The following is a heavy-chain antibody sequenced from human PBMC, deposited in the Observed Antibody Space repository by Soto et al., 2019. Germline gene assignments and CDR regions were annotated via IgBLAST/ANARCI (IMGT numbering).Heavy chain of an antibody. CDR1: GFTFSDYD. CDR2: IGRTGDT. J-gene: IGHJ4*02. CDR3: ASDLGYSSGRPLDS. V-gene: IGHV3-13*01. Sequence: EVQLVESGGGLVQPGGSLRLSCAASGFTFSDYDMHWVRQVTGKGLEWVSGIGRTGDTYYTGSVRGRFTNSRENAKNSLYPQMNSLRAEDTAVYYCASDLGYSSGRPLDSWGQGTLVTVSS. D-gene: IGHD5-18*01.